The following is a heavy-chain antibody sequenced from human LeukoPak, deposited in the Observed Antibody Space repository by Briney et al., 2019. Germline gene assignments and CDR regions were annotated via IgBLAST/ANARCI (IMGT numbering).Heavy chain of an antibody. D-gene: IGHD5-18*01. V-gene: IGHV3-30*04. CDR1: GFTFSSYA. Sequence: GGSLRLSCAASGFTFSSYAMHWVRQAPGKGLEWVAVISYDGSNKYYADSVKGRFTISRDNSKNTLYLQMNSLRAEDTAVYYCARDGNRYSYVSFDYWGQGTLVTVSS. CDR3: ARDGNRYSYVSFDY. CDR2: ISYDGSNK. J-gene: IGHJ4*02.